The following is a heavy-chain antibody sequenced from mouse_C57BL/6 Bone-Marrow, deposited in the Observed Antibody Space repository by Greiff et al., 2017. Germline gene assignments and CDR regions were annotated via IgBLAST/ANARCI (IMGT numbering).Heavy chain of an antibody. V-gene: IGHV1-81*01. CDR2: IYPRSGNT. CDR1: GYTFTSYG. Sequence: QVQLQQSGAELARPGASVKLSCKASGYTFTSYGISWVKQRTGQGLEWIGEIYPRSGNTYYNEKFKGKATLTADKSSSTAYMELRSLTSEDSAVYFCARSGMIGGAWFAYWGQGTLVTVSA. J-gene: IGHJ3*01. CDR3: ARSGMIGGAWFAY. D-gene: IGHD2-14*01.